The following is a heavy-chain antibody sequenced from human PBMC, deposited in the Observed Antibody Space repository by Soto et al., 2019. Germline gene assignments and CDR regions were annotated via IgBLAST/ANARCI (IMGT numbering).Heavy chain of an antibody. V-gene: IGHV4-4*07. CDR3: VRDGTKTLRDWFDP. J-gene: IGHJ5*02. CDR2: IYATGTT. CDR1: GASISGFY. D-gene: IGHD1-1*01. Sequence: SETLSLTCTVSGASISGFYWSWIRKSAGKGLEWIGRIYATGTTDYNPSLKSRVMMSVDTSKKQFSLKLRSATAADTAVYYCVRDGTKTLRDWFDPWGQGISVTVSS.